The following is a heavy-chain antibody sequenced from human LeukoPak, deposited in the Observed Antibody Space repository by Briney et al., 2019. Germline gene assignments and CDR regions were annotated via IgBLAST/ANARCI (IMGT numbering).Heavy chain of an antibody. J-gene: IGHJ4*02. Sequence: PGGSLRLSCAASGFTFSTFAMSWVRQAPGKGLEWVSSISSSSSYIYYADSVKGRFTISRDNAKNSLYLQMNSLRAEDTAVYYCAPHGALMVRGVIIGYWGQGTLVTVSS. CDR3: APHGALMVRGVIIGY. D-gene: IGHD3-10*01. CDR1: GFTFSTFA. V-gene: IGHV3-21*01. CDR2: ISSSSSYI.